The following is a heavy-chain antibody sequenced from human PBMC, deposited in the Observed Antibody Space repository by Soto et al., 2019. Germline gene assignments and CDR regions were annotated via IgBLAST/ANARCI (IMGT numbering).Heavy chain of an antibody. Sequence: GGSLRLSCAASGFTFSSYAMSWVRQAPGKGLEWVSAISGSGGSTYYADSVKGRFTISRDNSKNTLYLQMNSLRAEDTAVYYCAKVRDYYDSSGYQPTNWFDPWGQGTLVTVSS. CDR3: AKVRDYYDSSGYQPTNWFDP. CDR2: ISGSGGST. D-gene: IGHD3-22*01. CDR1: GFTFSSYA. V-gene: IGHV3-23*01. J-gene: IGHJ5*02.